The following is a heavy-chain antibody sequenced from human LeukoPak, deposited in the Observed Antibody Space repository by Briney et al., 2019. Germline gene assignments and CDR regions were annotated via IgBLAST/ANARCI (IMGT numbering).Heavy chain of an antibody. J-gene: IGHJ4*02. CDR2: INHSGST. D-gene: IGHD3-10*01. V-gene: IGHV4-34*01. CDR1: GGSFSGYY. Sequence: PSETLSLTCAVYGGSFSGYYWSWIRQPPGKGLEWIGEINHSGSTNYNPSLKSRVTISVDTSKNQFSLKLSSVTAADTAVYYCARGRSIRAYWGQGTLVTVSS. CDR3: ARGRSIRAY.